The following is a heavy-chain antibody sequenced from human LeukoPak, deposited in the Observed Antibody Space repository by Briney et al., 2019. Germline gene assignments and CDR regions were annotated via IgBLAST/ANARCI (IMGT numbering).Heavy chain of an antibody. CDR2: INQGGSDK. D-gene: IGHD1-14*01. V-gene: IGHV3-7*01. CDR1: GFTFSGHW. J-gene: IGHJ4*02. CDR3: TRDRSRAEDD. Sequence: GRSLRLSCAAPGFTFSGHWMSWVRQAPGKGLEWVANINQGGSDKYYVDSVKGRFTISRDNANNLLYLQMNSLRGEDTAVYYCTRDRSRAEDDWGQGTLVTVSS.